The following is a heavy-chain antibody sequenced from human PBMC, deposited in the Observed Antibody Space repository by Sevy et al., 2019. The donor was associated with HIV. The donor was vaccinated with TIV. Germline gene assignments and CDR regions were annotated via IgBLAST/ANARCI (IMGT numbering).Heavy chain of an antibody. Sequence: GGSLRLSCAASDFSVSSNYMTWVRQAPGKGLEWISVIYTGGTTHYADSVKGRFTISRDNSKNTLYLQMNRLRVEDTAIYFCAREEEAKLDSAFDIWGQGNMVTVSS. CDR2: IYTGGTT. V-gene: IGHV3-53*01. CDR1: DFSVSSNY. CDR3: AREEEAKLDSAFDI. J-gene: IGHJ3*02. D-gene: IGHD1-1*01.